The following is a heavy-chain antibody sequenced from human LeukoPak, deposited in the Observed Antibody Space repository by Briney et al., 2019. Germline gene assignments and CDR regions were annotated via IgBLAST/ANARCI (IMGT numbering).Heavy chain of an antibody. Sequence: TGRSLRLSCTASGFTFGDYAMGWIRQAPGKGLEWVNLIRSKTYGGTTEYAASVKGRFAISRDDSKSIAYLQMNSLKTEDTAVYYCSRYDGPFGYWGQGTLVTVSS. J-gene: IGHJ4*02. CDR1: GFTFGDYA. D-gene: IGHD1-1*01. CDR2: IRSKTYGGTT. CDR3: SRYDGPFGY. V-gene: IGHV3-49*03.